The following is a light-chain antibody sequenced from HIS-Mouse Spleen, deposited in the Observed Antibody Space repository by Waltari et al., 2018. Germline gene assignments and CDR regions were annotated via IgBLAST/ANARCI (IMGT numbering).Light chain of an antibody. J-gene: IGLJ3*02. CDR3: AAWDDSLSGPV. CDR2: RNK. V-gene: IGLV1-47*01. Sequence: QSVLTQPPSASGTPGQRVTISCSGSSSNIGSNYVYWYQQLPGTAPNPLLCRNKSRPSGGPDRFSGAKPGTSASLAMSGLRSEDEADYYCAAWDDSLSGPVFGGGTKLTVL. CDR1: SSNIGSNY.